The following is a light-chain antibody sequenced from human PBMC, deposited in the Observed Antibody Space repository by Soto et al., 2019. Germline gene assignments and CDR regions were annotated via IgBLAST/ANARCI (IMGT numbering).Light chain of an antibody. Sequence: HSALTQPASVSGSPGQSISISCTGSSSDVGAYNYVAWYQQKPGKAPKLLIYEVDNRPSGISHRFSGSKSGNTASLTISGLQTEDEADYYCSSYTVINTAVFGGGTKVTVL. V-gene: IGLV2-14*01. CDR3: SSYTVINTAV. J-gene: IGLJ3*02. CDR2: EVD. CDR1: SSDVGAYNY.